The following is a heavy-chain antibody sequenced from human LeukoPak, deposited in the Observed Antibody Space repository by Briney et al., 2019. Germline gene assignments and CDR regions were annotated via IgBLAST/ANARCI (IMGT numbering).Heavy chain of an antibody. CDR1: GFTFSSYA. D-gene: IGHD3-10*01. V-gene: IGHV3-23*01. CDR3: AGYYGSMGAFDI. Sequence: TGGSLRLSCAASGFTFSSYAMSWVRQAPGKGLEWVSAISGSGGSTYYADSVKGRFTISRDNSKNTLYLQMNSLRAEDTAVYYCAGYYGSMGAFDIWGQGTMVTVSS. J-gene: IGHJ3*02. CDR2: ISGSGGST.